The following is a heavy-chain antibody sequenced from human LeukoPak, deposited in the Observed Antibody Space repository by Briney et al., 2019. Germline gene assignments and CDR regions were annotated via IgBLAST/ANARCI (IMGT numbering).Heavy chain of an antibody. CDR3: ARGKRFGWFDP. Sequence: SETLSLTCTVSGGSISSYYWSWIRQPPGKGLEWIGYIYCSGSTNYNPSLKSRVTISVDTSKNQFSLKLSSVTAADTAVYYCARGKRFGWFDPWGQGTLVTVSS. J-gene: IGHJ5*02. CDR2: IYCSGST. CDR1: GGSISSYY. V-gene: IGHV4-59*01. D-gene: IGHD3-10*01.